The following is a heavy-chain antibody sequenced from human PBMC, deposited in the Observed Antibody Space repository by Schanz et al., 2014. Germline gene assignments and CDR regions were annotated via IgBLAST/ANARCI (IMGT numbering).Heavy chain of an antibody. CDR2: ISGSGVTI. J-gene: IGHJ4*02. Sequence: EVQLLESGGGLVQPGGSLRLSCAGSGFTFSSYAMSWVRQTPGKGLEWVSVISGSGVTIYYADSVKGRFTISRDNSKNTRYLQMNSLRAEDTAVYYCVPMSRAAHWGQGTLVTVSS. V-gene: IGHV3-23*01. CDR1: GFTFSSYA. D-gene: IGHD6-6*01. CDR3: VPMSRAAH.